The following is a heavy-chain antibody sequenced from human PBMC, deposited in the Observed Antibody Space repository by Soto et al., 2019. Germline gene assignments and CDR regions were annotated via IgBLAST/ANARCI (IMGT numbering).Heavy chain of an antibody. CDR1: GFTFSSYG. D-gene: IGHD6-13*01. Sequence: QVQLVESGGGVVQPGRSLRLTCAASGFTFSSYGMHWVRQAPGKGLEWVAVIWYDGSNKYYADSVKGRFTISRDNSKNTLYLQMNSLRAEDTAVYYCARESFLRYSSSWFYYYYGMDVWGQGTTVTVSS. V-gene: IGHV3-33*01. CDR3: ARESFLRYSSSWFYYYYGMDV. J-gene: IGHJ6*02. CDR2: IWYDGSNK.